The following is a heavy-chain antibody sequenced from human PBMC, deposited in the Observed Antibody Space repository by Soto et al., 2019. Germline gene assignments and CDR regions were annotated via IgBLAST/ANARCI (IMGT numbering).Heavy chain of an antibody. Sequence: QVQLVQSGAEVKKPGSSVKVSCKASGVTFSSYAISWVRQAPGQGLEWMGGIIPIFGTANYAQKFQGRVTITADESTSTAYMELSSLRSEDTDVYYCARDPEVAAAGGSKWFDPWGQGTLVTVSS. J-gene: IGHJ5*02. CDR3: ARDPEVAAAGGSKWFDP. D-gene: IGHD6-13*01. CDR2: IIPIFGTA. CDR1: GVTFSSYA. V-gene: IGHV1-69*01.